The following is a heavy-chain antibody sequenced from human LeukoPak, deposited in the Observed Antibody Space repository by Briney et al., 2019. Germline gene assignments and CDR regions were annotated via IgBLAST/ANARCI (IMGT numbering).Heavy chain of an antibody. V-gene: IGHV3-30*18. CDR2: ISYDGSNK. CDR3: AKESAIGELLYDGMDV. D-gene: IGHD3-10*01. J-gene: IGHJ6*02. Sequence: GGSLRLSCAASGFTFSSYAMSWVRQAPGKGLEWVAVISYDGSNKYYADSVKGRFTISRDNSKNTLYLQMNSLRAEDTAVYYCAKESAIGELLYDGMDVWGQGTTVTVSS. CDR1: GFTFSSYA.